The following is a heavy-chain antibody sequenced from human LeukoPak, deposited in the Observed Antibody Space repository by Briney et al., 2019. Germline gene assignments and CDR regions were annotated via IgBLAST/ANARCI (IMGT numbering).Heavy chain of an antibody. D-gene: IGHD5-12*01. J-gene: IGHJ4*02. CDR2: ISYDGSNK. CDR3: ARDTSGYDSFDY. Sequence: GGSLRLSCAASGFTFSSYAMHWVRQARGKGLEWVAVISYDGSNKYYADSVKGRFTISRDNSKNTLYLQMNSLRAEDTAVYYCARDTSGYDSFDYWGQGTLVTVSS. CDR1: GFTFSSYA. V-gene: IGHV3-30-3*01.